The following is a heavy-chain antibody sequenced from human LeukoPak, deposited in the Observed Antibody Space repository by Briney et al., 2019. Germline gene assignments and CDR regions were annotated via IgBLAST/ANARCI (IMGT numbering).Heavy chain of an antibody. CDR1: GGSFSGYY. V-gene: IGHV4-34*01. Sequence: PSETLSLTCAAYGGSFSGYYWSWIRQPPGKGLEWIGEINHSGSTNYNPSLKSRVTISVDTSKNQFSLKLSSVTAADTAVYYCARVTIFGVVAVDAFDIWGQGTMVTVSS. CDR2: INHSGST. D-gene: IGHD3-3*01. J-gene: IGHJ3*02. CDR3: ARVTIFGVVAVDAFDI.